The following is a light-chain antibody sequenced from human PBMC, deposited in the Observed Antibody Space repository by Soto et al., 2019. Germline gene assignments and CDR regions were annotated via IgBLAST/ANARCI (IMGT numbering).Light chain of an antibody. CDR1: QSISSNY. CDR3: QQYSSSPPEFT. CDR2: GAS. J-gene: IGKJ3*01. Sequence: EIVLTQSPGTLSLSPGERATLSCRASQSISSNYLAWYQQRPGQAPRLLIFGASYRATGIPDRFSGSGSGTDFTLTISRLEPEDFAVYYCQQYSSSPPEFTFGPGPRVESK. V-gene: IGKV3-20*01.